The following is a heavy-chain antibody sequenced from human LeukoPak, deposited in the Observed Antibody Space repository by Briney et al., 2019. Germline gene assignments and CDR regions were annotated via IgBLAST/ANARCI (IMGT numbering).Heavy chain of an antibody. D-gene: IGHD3-22*01. Sequence: GSSVKVSCKASGVTFSSYAISWVRQAPGQGLEWMGRIIPILGIANYAQKFQGRVTITVDKSTSTAYMELSSLRSEDTAVYYCARVPTYYYDSSGYVQVYWGQRTLVTVSS. CDR2: IIPILGIA. J-gene: IGHJ4*02. CDR1: GVTFSSYA. CDR3: ARVPTYYYDSSGYVQVY. V-gene: IGHV1-69*04.